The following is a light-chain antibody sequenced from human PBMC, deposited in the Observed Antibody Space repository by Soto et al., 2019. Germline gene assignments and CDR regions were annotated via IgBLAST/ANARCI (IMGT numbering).Light chain of an antibody. CDR1: QGISSY. V-gene: IGKV1-8*01. CDR3: QQSYNTPWT. J-gene: IGKJ1*01. CDR2: AAS. Sequence: ATRMTQSPSSLSASTGDRVTITCRASQGISSYLAWYQQKPGKAPKLLIYAASTLQSGVPSRFSGSGSGTDFTLTISSLQPEDFATYYCQQSYNTPWTFGQGTKVDI.